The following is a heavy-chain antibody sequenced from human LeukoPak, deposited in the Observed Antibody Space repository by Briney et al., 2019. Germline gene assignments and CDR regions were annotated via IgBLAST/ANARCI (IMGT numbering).Heavy chain of an antibody. CDR3: ARDPSSNSAFDY. CDR2: INTNGRST. D-gene: IGHD2-2*01. CDR1: SFTFSLYW. J-gene: IGHJ4*02. V-gene: IGHV3-74*01. Sequence: GGSLRLSCAAPSFTFSLYWMHWVRQAPGKGLVWVSRINTNGRSTTYADSVKGRFTISRDNAKNTLYLQMNSLRAEDTAVYYCARDPSSNSAFDYWGQGILVTVSS.